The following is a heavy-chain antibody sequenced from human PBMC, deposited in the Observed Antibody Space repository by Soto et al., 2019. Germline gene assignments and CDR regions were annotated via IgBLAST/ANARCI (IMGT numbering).Heavy chain of an antibody. D-gene: IGHD3-10*01. CDR2: ISSSSGTT. CDR1: GFSFRSYS. V-gene: IGHV3-48*02. CDR3: ASWSGYFDY. Sequence: EVQLVESGGGLVQPGGSLRLSCEASGFSFRSYSMNWVRQAPGKGLEWVSKISSSSGTTYYADSVKGRFTISRDNAKNSLYLQMNILRDEDTAVYYCASWSGYFDYWGQGTLVTVSS. J-gene: IGHJ4*02.